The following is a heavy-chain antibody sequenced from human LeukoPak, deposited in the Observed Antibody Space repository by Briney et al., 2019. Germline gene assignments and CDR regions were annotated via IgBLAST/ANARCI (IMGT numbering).Heavy chain of an antibody. CDR3: ARGTTPKF. Sequence: SETLSLTCAVYGGSFSGYYWSWIRQPPGKGLEWIGEINHSGSTNYNPSLKSRVTISVDTSKNQFSLKLSSVTAADTAVYYCARGTTPKFWGQGTLVTVSS. J-gene: IGHJ4*02. V-gene: IGHV4-34*01. CDR1: GGSFSGYY. D-gene: IGHD1-1*01. CDR2: INHSGST.